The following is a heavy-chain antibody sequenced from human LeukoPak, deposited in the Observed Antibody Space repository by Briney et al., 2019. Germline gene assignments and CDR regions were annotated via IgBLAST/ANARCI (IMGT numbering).Heavy chain of an antibody. D-gene: IGHD3-22*01. V-gene: IGHV3-23*01. J-gene: IGHJ5*02. CDR2: ISGSGGST. CDR1: GFTFSSYA. CDR3: AKAMYYYDSSGLSWFDP. Sequence: GGSLRLSCAASGFTFSSYAMSWVRQAPGKGLEWVSAISGSGGSTYYADSVKGRFTISRDNSKTTLYLQMNSLRAEDTAVYYCAKAMYYYDSSGLSWFDPWGQGTLVTVSS.